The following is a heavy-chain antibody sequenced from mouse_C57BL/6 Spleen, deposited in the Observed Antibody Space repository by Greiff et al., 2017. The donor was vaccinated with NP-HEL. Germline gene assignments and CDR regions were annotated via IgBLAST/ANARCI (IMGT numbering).Heavy chain of an antibody. CDR1: GYTFTDYE. V-gene: IGHV1-15*01. Sequence: QVQLQQSGAELVRPGASVTLSCKASGYTFTDYEMHWVKQTPVHGLEWIGAIDPETGGTAYNQKFKGKAILTADKSSSTAYMELRSLTSEDSAVYYCTRNPYDYGSSPYAMDYWGQGTSVTVSS. J-gene: IGHJ4*01. D-gene: IGHD1-1*01. CDR3: TRNPYDYGSSPYAMDY. CDR2: IDPETGGT.